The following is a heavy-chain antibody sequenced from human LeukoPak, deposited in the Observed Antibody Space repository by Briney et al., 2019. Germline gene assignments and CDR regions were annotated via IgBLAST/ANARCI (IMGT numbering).Heavy chain of an antibody. V-gene: IGHV3-23*01. CDR2: ISGSGGST. D-gene: IGHD6-19*01. Sequence: GGSLRLSCAASGFTFSSYAMSWVRQAPGRGLEWVSAISGSGGSTYYADSVKGRFTISRDNSKNTLYLQMNSLRAEDTAVYYCAKVTVADDAFDIWGQGTMVTVSS. CDR1: GFTFSSYA. CDR3: AKVTVADDAFDI. J-gene: IGHJ3*02.